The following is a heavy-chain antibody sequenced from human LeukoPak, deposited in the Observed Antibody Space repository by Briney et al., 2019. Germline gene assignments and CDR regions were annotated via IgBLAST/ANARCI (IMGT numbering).Heavy chain of an antibody. CDR3: ARESAYCSRTSCHFDY. V-gene: IGHV3-33*01. D-gene: IGHD2-2*01. Sequence: PGGSLRLSCAASGFTFSSYGMHWVRQATGKGLEWVAVIWYDGSNKYYAESVKGRFTISRDNSKNTLYLQMNSLRAEDTAVYYCARESAYCSRTSCHFDYWGQGTLVTVSS. J-gene: IGHJ4*02. CDR2: IWYDGSNK. CDR1: GFTFSSYG.